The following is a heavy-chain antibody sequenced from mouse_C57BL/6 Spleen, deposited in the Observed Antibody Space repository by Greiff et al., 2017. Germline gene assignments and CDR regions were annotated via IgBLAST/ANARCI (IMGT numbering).Heavy chain of an antibody. J-gene: IGHJ4*01. CDR2: IRSKSSNYAT. CDR3: VRERDIYYSMDY. Sequence: EVKLMESGGGLVQPKGSLKLSCAASGFTFNTYAMNWVRQAPGKGLEWVARIRSKSSNYATYYADSVKGRFTISRDDSQSILYLQMNNLKTEDTAVYYCVRERDIYYSMDYWGQGTSVTVSS. V-gene: IGHV10-3*01. CDR1: GFTFNTYA.